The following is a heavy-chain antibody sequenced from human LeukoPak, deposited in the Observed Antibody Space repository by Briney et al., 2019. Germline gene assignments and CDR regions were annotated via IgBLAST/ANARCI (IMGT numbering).Heavy chain of an antibody. V-gene: IGHV4-59*01. D-gene: IGHD1-1*01. Sequence: PSETLSLTCTVSGGSISSFFWSWIRQPPGKGLEWIGYISYRGTTNRNPPLKSRVTISLDTSKSQFSLKLSSVTAADTAMYYCARGRSYNDAFDIWGQGTLVTVSS. CDR2: ISYRGTT. J-gene: IGHJ3*02. CDR3: ARGRSYNDAFDI. CDR1: GGSISSFF.